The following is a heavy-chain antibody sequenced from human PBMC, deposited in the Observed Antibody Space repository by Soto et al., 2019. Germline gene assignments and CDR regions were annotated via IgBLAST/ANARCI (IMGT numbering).Heavy chain of an antibody. CDR2: ISGSGDST. D-gene: IGHD6-13*01. V-gene: IGHV3-23*01. Sequence: GGSLRLSCEASGFIFRVYAMSWVRQAPGKGLEWVSFISGSGDSTYYADSVKGRFTISRDNSNNKVFLQMNSLRAEDTAIYYCAKRRVAGAAGLTKEVGLDDWGQGTTVTVSS. CDR3: AKRRVAGAAGLTKEVGLDD. CDR1: GFIFRVYA. J-gene: IGHJ6*02.